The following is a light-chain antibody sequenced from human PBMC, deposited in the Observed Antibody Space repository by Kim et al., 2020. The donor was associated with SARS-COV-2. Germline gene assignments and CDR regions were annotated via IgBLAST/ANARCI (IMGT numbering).Light chain of an antibody. CDR1: QRLVYGDGNSC. Sequence: QPAAISCRSSQRLVYGDGNSCMVLLQQRPGHSTRRLIYKFINREFGVPDRFRGRGAGTDFSMNISRVEDEDVGVYYCMQGIHPITFGPGTRLEIK. V-gene: IGKV2-30*01. CDR3: MQGIHPIT. CDR2: KFI. J-gene: IGKJ5*01.